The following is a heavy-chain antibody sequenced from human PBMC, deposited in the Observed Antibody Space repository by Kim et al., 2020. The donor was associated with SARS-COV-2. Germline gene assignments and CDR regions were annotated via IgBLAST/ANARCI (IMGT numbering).Heavy chain of an antibody. CDR2: ISWDGTRT. CDR3: AKGVTNSGFDY. V-gene: IGHV3-23*01. D-gene: IGHD4-17*01. CDR1: GFTFSTSP. Sequence: GGSLRLSCVASGFTFSTSPMGWVRQAPGEGLEWVSRISWDGTRTYYADSVKGRVTMSSDKSKNTVYLHMNSLRVEDTAVYYCAKGVTNSGFDYWGQGAKVTVSS. J-gene: IGHJ4*02.